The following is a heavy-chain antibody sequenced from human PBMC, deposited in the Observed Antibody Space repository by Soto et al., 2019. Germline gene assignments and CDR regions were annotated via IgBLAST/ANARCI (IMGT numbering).Heavy chain of an antibody. J-gene: IGHJ6*02. Sequence: GGSLRLSCAASGFTFSSYGMHWVRQAPGKGLEWVAVISYDGSNKYYADSVKGRFTISRDNSKNTLYLQMNSLRAEDTAVYYCAKDRRAYCGGDCYSAYGMDVWGQGTTVTVSS. CDR3: AKDRRAYCGGDCYSAYGMDV. D-gene: IGHD2-21*02. CDR2: ISYDGSNK. V-gene: IGHV3-30*18. CDR1: GFTFSSYG.